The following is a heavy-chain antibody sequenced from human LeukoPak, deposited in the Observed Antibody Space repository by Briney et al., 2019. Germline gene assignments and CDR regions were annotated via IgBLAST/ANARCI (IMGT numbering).Heavy chain of an antibody. J-gene: IGHJ4*02. CDR2: INWNGGST. V-gene: IGHV3-20*01. Sequence: GGSLRLSCAGSGFKFDDYGMNWVRQVPGKGLEWISAINWNGGSTHYADSVRGRFTISRDNARNSMFLHMNICARGGTTIGDDYFPNWGQGILVTVSS. CDR1: GFKFDDYG. D-gene: IGHD2/OR15-2a*01. CDR3: YFPN.